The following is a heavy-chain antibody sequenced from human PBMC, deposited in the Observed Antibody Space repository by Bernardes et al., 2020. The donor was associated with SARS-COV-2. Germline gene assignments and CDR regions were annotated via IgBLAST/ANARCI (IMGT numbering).Heavy chain of an antibody. V-gene: IGHV3-74*01. Sequence: GGSLRLSCAASGFIFSNYWMHWVRQTPEKGLVWVSRLNGDGSSTNYADSVKGRFSISRDNAKNTVYLQMNSLRVEDTALYYCVRGSGNYYFDVWGQGILVTVSS. CDR3: VRGSGNYYFDV. CDR2: LNGDGSST. CDR1: GFIFSNYW. D-gene: IGHD1-26*01. J-gene: IGHJ4*02.